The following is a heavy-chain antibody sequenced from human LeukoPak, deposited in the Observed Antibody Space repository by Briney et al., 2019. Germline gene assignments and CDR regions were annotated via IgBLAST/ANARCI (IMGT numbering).Heavy chain of an antibody. V-gene: IGHV3-48*01. CDR2: ITSSSTTM. CDR1: GFTFSSYA. Sequence: PGGSLRLSCAASGFTFSSYAMNWVRRAPGKGLEWISYITSSSTTMYYADSVKGRFTISRDNAKNLLYLQMNSLRAEDTAMYYCARIMTTMTTVEYWGQGTLVTVSS. D-gene: IGHD4-17*01. CDR3: ARIMTTMTTVEY. J-gene: IGHJ4*02.